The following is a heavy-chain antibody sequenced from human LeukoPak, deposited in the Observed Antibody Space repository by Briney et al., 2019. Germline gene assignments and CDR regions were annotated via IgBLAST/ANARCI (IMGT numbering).Heavy chain of an antibody. Sequence: SETLSLTCTVSGASISNYYWSWIRQPAGKGLEWIGRIYSSGTTDYNPSLRSRLTMSVDTSKNQFSLILSSVTAADTAVYYCARVGSFNWFDPWGQGTLVTVSS. CDR1: GASISNYY. CDR2: IYSSGTT. D-gene: IGHD3-3*02. CDR3: ARVGSFNWFDP. V-gene: IGHV4-4*07. J-gene: IGHJ5*02.